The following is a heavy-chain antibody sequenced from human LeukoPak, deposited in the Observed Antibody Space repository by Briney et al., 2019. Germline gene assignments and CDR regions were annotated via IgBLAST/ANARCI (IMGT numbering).Heavy chain of an antibody. V-gene: IGHV3-74*01. CDR3: AREDCTIGAVCSSLFDH. CDR1: GLAFSSDW. CDR2: INSDASTI. D-gene: IGHD2-8*01. J-gene: IGHJ4*02. Sequence: PGGSLRLSCAASGLAFSSDWMHWVRQVPGKGLVWVSRINSDASTINYADSVKGRFTISRDNAKNTLYLQMNNLRAEDTAVYYCAREDCTIGAVCSSLFDHWGRGTLVTVSS.